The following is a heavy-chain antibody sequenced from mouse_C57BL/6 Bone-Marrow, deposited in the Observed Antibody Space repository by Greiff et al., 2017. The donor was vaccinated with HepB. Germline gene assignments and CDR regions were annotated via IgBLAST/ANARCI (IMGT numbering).Heavy chain of an antibody. CDR2: IDPETGGT. Sequence: QVQLQQSGAELVRPGASVTLSCKASGYTFTDYEMHWVKQTPVHGLEWIGAIDPETGGTAYNQKFKGKAILTADKSSSTAYMELRSLTSEDSAVYYCTSPPYYDYDRAWFAYWGQGTLVTVSA. D-gene: IGHD2-4*01. V-gene: IGHV1-15*01. CDR3: TSPPYYDYDRAWFAY. CDR1: GYTFTDYE. J-gene: IGHJ3*01.